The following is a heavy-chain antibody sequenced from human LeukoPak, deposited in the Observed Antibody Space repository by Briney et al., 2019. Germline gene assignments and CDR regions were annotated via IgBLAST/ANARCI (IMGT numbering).Heavy chain of an antibody. D-gene: IGHD4-11*01. Sequence: ASVKVSCKASGYTFTRYYMQWVRQAPGQGLEWIGMIIPTGGSTTCAHNFQDRVTLTRDMSTNTVYMELRGLRSEDTAVYYCARRRWIGPLICYSYYMDVWGKGATVTVSS. CDR2: IIPTGGST. CDR1: GYTFTRYY. J-gene: IGHJ6*03. CDR3: ARRRWIGPLICYSYYMDV. V-gene: IGHV1-46*01.